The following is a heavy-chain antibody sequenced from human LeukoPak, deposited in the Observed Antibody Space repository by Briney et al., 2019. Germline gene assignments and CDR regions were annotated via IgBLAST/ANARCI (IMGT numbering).Heavy chain of an antibody. V-gene: IGHV1-69*05. CDR3: ASTIVGATYYFDY. D-gene: IGHD1-26*01. CDR2: IIPIFGTA. J-gene: IGHJ4*02. Sequence: ASVKVSCKASGGTFSSYAISWVRQAPGQGLEWMGGIIPIFGTANYAQKFQGRVTITTDESTSTAYMELSSLRSEDTAVYYCASTIVGATYYFDYWGQGTLVTVSS. CDR1: GGTFSSYA.